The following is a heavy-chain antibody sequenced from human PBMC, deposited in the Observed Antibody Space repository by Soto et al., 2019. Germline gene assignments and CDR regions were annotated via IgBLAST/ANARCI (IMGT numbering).Heavy chain of an antibody. V-gene: IGHV3-30*03. J-gene: IGHJ3*02. Sequence: QVQLVESGGGAVQPGRSLRLSCAASGFTFDGYGMHWVRQAPGKGLEWVAVITYDGSNTYYGDSVKGRFTTSRDNPKNTLYLQMNSLRAEDTAMYYCARDLRFSSGWLDAFDIWGQGTMVTVST. CDR1: GFTFDGYG. D-gene: IGHD6-19*01. CDR2: ITYDGSNT. CDR3: ARDLRFSSGWLDAFDI.